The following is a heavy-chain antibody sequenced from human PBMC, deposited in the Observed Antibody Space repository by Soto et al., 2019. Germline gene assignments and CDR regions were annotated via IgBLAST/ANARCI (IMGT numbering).Heavy chain of an antibody. CDR2: ISGSGGST. CDR3: AKVSQEIQLWLRRSGPDPY. V-gene: IGHV3-23*01. Sequence: EVQLLESGGGLVQPGGSLRLSCAASGFTFSSYAMSWVRQAPGKGLEWVSAISGSGGSTYYADSVKGRFTISRDNSKNTLYLQMNSLRAEDTAVYYCAKVSQEIQLWLRRSGPDPYWGQGTLVTVSS. D-gene: IGHD5-18*01. CDR1: GFTFSSYA. J-gene: IGHJ4*02.